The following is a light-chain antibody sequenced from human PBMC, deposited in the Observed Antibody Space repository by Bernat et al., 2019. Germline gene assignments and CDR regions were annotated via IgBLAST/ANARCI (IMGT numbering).Light chain of an antibody. V-gene: IGKV3-20*01. CDR3: QQYGSSLMYT. CDR2: GAS. CDR1: QSVKNNY. J-gene: IGKJ2*01. Sequence: EIVLTQSPGTLSLSPGERATLSCRASQSVKNNYLAWYQQKCGQAPRLLIYGASSRATGIPDRFSDSGSGTDFTLTISRLEPEDFAVYYCQQYGSSLMYTFGQGTKLEIK.